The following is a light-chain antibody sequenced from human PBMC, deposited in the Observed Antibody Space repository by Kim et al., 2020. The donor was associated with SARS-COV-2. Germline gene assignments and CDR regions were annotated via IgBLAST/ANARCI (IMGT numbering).Light chain of an antibody. J-gene: IGKJ5*01. CDR2: DAS. Sequence: SVSPVDRATLSRRASQSVSSYLAWYQQKPGQAPRLLIYDASNRATGIPARFSGSGSGTDFTLTISSLEPEDFAVYYCQQRSNWITFGQGTRLEIK. CDR3: QQRSNWIT. V-gene: IGKV3-11*01. CDR1: QSVSSY.